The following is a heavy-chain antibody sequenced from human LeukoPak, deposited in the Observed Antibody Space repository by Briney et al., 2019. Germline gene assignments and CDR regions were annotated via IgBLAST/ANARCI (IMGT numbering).Heavy chain of an antibody. CDR2: IYYSGST. V-gene: IGHV4-39*01. D-gene: IGHD3-3*01. Sequence: SETLSLTCTVSGGSISSSSYYWGWIRQPPGKGLEWIGSIYYSGSTYYNPTLKSRVTISVDTSKNQFSLKLSSVTAADTAVYYCASGIRFLEWLPPDYWGQGTLVTVSS. CDR1: GGSISSSSYY. J-gene: IGHJ4*02. CDR3: ASGIRFLEWLPPDY.